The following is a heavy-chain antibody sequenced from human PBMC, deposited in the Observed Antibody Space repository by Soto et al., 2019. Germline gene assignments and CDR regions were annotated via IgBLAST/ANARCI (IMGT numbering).Heavy chain of an antibody. V-gene: IGHV2-70*01. D-gene: IGHD6-19*01. Sequence: TLVNPTQTLPLTCTFSGFSLSTSGMCVSWIRQPPGKALEWLALIDWGDDKYYSTSLKTRLTISKDTSKNQLVLTMTNMDPVDTATYYCARITREGWQWLALDYWGQGTLVTVSS. CDR1: GFSLSTSGMC. J-gene: IGHJ4*02. CDR2: IDWGDDK. CDR3: ARITREGWQWLALDY.